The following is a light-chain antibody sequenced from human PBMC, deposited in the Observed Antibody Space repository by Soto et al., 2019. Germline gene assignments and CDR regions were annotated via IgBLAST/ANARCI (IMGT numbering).Light chain of an antibody. CDR3: QQYGTSPWT. V-gene: IGKV3-15*01. CDR1: QTVSTS. CDR2: GAS. Sequence: EIVMTQSPDTLSVSPGETGTLSCMASQTVSTSLAWYQHKPGQPPRLLIQGASTRATGVPARFSGSGSGTEFTLTISRLEPEDFAVYYCQQYGTSPWTFGQGTKV. J-gene: IGKJ1*01.